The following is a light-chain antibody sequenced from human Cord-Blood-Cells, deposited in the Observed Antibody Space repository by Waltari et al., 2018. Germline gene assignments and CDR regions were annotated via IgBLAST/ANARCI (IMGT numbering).Light chain of an antibody. CDR3: WSYAGSSTCV. CDR2: QAR. J-gene: IGLJ1*01. CDR1: TSDVGSYNL. Sequence: QSALTHPAPVSGSPGQSTTISSTGTTSDVGSYNLVSWYQQHPRQAPKLMIYQARKRPSGGSNRFSGSTSGNTASLTISGPQAEDAADYYCWSYAGSSTCVFGNATKVTVL. V-gene: IGLV2-23*01.